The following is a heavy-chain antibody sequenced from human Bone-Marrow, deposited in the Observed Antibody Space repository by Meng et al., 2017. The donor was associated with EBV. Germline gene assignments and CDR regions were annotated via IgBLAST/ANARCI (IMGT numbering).Heavy chain of an antibody. Sequence: QVQLVQSGVEGKKPGASVKVSCKTSGYTFTSYAISWVRQAPGQGLEWMGWISADKGNRNYAQKFQDRVTLTTDTSTRTAYMELRSLRSDDTAVYFCARDLGYTSSCHDYWGQGTLVTVSS. CDR3: ARDLGYTSSCHDY. J-gene: IGHJ4*02. CDR1: GYTFTSYA. D-gene: IGHD6-13*01. CDR2: ISADKGNR. V-gene: IGHV1-18*01.